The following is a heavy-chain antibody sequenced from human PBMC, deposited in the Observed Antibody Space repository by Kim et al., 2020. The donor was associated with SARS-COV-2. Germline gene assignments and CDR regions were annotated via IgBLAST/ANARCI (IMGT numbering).Heavy chain of an antibody. CDR1: GYTFTSSY. CDR3: ARADDQYFDY. D-gene: IGHD3-3*01. J-gene: IGHJ4*02. V-gene: IGHV1-46*01. Sequence: ASVKVSCKASGYTFTSSYLHWVRQAPGQGLAWMGIIDPTGGNATYAQRFQGRVALTRDTSTNTAYMELSSLRSEDTAVYYCARADDQYFDYWGQGTLVSVSS. CDR2: IDPTGGNA.